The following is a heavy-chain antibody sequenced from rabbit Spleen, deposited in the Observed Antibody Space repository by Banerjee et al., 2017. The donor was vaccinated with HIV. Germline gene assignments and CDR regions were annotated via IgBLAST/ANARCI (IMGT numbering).Heavy chain of an antibody. D-gene: IGHD8-1*01. Sequence: QEQLVESGGGLVKPGASLTLTCTASGVSFSFNSYMCWVRQAPGKGLEWIACIDTGSSDFTYFASWAKGRFTISKTSSTTVTLQMTSLTAADTATYFCARDTGSSFSSYGMDLWGPGTLVTVS. CDR2: IDTGSSDFT. CDR1: GVSFSFNSY. CDR3: ARDTGSSFSSYGMDL. J-gene: IGHJ6*01. V-gene: IGHV1S45*01.